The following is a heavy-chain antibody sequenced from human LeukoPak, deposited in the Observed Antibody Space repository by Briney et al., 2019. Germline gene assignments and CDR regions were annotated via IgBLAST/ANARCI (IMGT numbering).Heavy chain of an antibody. CDR1: GGTFSSYA. D-gene: IGHD6-13*01. V-gene: IGHV1-69*04. CDR2: IIPILGIA. J-gene: IGHJ5*02. Sequence: SVKVSCKASGGTFSSYAISWVRQAPGQGLEWMGRIIPILGIANYAQKFQGRVTITADKSTSTAYMEMSSLRSEDTAVYYCARDLWGSSWPRELGWFDPWGQGTLVTVSS. CDR3: ARDLWGSSWPRELGWFDP.